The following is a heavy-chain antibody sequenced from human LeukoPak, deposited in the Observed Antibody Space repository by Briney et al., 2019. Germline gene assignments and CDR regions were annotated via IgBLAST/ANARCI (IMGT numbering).Heavy chain of an antibody. CDR1: GFTFSNAW. CDR3: AKGQLWELLQPDY. J-gene: IGHJ4*02. CDR2: IKSKTDGGTT. D-gene: IGHD1-26*01. V-gene: IGHV3-15*01. Sequence: PGGSLRLSCAASGFTFSNAWMSWVRQAPGKGLEWVGRIKSKTDGGTTDYAAPVKGRFTISRDDSKNTLYLQMNSLRAEDTAVYYCAKGQLWELLQPDYWGQGTLVTVSS.